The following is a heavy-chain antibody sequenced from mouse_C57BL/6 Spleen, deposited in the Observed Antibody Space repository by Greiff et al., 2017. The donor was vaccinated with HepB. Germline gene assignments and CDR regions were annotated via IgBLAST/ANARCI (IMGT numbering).Heavy chain of an antibody. CDR3: ARGDYDVYYYAMDY. V-gene: IGHV1-18*01. Sequence: EVKVVESGPELVKPGASVKIPCKASGYTFTDYNMDWVKQSHGKSLEWIGDINPNNGGTIYNQKFKGKATLTVDKSSSTAYMELRSLTSEDTAVYYCARGDYDVYYYAMDYWGQGTSVTVSS. CDR2: INPNNGGT. CDR1: GYTFTDYN. J-gene: IGHJ4*01. D-gene: IGHD2-4*01.